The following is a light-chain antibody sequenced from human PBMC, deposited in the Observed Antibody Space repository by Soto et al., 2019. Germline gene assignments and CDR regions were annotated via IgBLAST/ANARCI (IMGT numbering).Light chain of an antibody. CDR1: QSVSSN. J-gene: IGKJ1*01. CDR3: HQCDSSPWT. CDR2: GAS. Sequence: EIVMTHSPATLSVSLGARATLSCRASQSVSSNLAWYQQKPGQAPRLLIYGASSRATGIPDRFSGSGSGTDFTLTISRLEPEDFAVFYCHQCDSSPWTFGQGTKVDIK. V-gene: IGKV3-20*01.